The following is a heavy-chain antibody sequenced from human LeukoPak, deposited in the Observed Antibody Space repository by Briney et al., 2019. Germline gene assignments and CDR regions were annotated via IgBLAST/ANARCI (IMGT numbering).Heavy chain of an antibody. Sequence: SSETLSLTCTVSGGSISSYYWSWIRQPAGKGLEWIGRVYTSGSTNYNPSLKSRVTMSVDTSKNQFSLKLSSVTAADTAVYYCASTNYDFWSGYWFDPWGQGTQVTVSS. CDR1: GGSISSYY. D-gene: IGHD3-3*01. V-gene: IGHV4-4*07. CDR3: ASTNYDFWSGYWFDP. J-gene: IGHJ5*02. CDR2: VYTSGST.